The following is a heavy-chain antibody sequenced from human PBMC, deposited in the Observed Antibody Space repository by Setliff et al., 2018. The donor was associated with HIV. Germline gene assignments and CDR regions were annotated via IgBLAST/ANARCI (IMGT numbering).Heavy chain of an antibody. V-gene: IGHV4-34*01. D-gene: IGHD3-10*01. CDR3: ATRYYYGSRSLRFDY. CDR1: GGSSSDYY. CDR2: INHSGST. J-gene: IGHJ4*02. Sequence: SETCLTCAVYGGSSSDYYWSWIRQPPGKGLEWIGEINHSGSTNYNPSLKSRVTISVDTSKKQFSLRLTSVTAADTAVYYCATRYYYGSRSLRFDYWGQGTLVTVSS.